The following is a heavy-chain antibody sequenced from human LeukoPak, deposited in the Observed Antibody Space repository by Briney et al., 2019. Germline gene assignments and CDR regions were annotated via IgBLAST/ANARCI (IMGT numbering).Heavy chain of an antibody. CDR3: ARLDYYVSSASERWSF. Sequence: GESLKISCRGSGYSFTSYWIAWVRQMPGKGLEWMGIIYPGDSDTRYSPSFQGQVTISADKSISTAYLQWSSLKASDTAMYYCARLDYYVSSASERWSFWGQGTLVTVSS. J-gene: IGHJ4*02. V-gene: IGHV5-51*01. D-gene: IGHD3-22*01. CDR1: GYSFTSYW. CDR2: IYPGDSDT.